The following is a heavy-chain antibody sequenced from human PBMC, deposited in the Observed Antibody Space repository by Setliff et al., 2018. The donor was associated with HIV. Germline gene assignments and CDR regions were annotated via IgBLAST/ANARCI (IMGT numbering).Heavy chain of an antibody. CDR3: DY. CDR2: ISDDGYRK. D-gene: IGHD3-10*01. J-gene: IGHJ4*02. CDR1: GITFSSYG. V-gene: IGHV3-30*03. Sequence: GGSLRLSCVASGITFSSYGMQWVRQGPGKGLEWVAGISDDGYRKYYADSVKGRFTISRDNSKGKDTAIYYCARDRGTQHYSFDYWGQGTLVTVSS.